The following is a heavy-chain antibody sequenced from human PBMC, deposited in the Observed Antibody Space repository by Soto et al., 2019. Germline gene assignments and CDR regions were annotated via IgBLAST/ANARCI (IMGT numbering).Heavy chain of an antibody. Sequence: SCKASGYTFTSYYMHWVLQAPGQGLEWMGINNPSGGSTSYAQKFQGRVTMTRDTSTSTVYMELSSLRSEDTAVYYCARDSELLSITNYYYYGMDVWGQGTTVTVSS. CDR1: GYTFTSYY. CDR2: NNPSGGST. D-gene: IGHD3-10*01. J-gene: IGHJ6*02. V-gene: IGHV1-46*01. CDR3: ARDSELLSITNYYYYGMDV.